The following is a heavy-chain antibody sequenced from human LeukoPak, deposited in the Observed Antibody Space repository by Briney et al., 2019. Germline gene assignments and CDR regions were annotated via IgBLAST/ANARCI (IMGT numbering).Heavy chain of an antibody. D-gene: IGHD3-10*01. Sequence: GGSPRLSCAASGFTFSSYEMNWVRQAPGKGLEWVSYISSSGSTIYYADSVKGRFTISRDNAKNSLYLQMNSLRAEDTAFYYCVRQYYYGSGSYFWAPDYWGQGTLVTVSS. CDR1: GFTFSSYE. CDR2: ISSSGSTI. CDR3: VRQYYYGSGSYFWAPDY. V-gene: IGHV3-48*03. J-gene: IGHJ4*02.